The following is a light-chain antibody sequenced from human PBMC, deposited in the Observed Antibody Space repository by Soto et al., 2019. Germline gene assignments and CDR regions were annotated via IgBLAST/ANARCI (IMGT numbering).Light chain of an antibody. V-gene: IGKV1-39*01. CDR1: QTISTY. CDR2: DAS. J-gene: IGKJ1*01. CDR3: QQSYSSLHRT. Sequence: DIQMTQSPSSLSASLGDRVTITCRASQTISTYVTWYQQKPGKAPKALISDASTLQSGVPSRFSGSGSGTDFTLIISSLQPEDVATYYCQQSYSSLHRTFGQGTKVEV.